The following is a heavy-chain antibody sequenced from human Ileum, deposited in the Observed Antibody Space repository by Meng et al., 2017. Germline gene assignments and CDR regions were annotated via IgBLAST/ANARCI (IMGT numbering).Heavy chain of an antibody. CDR3: ARHGGYSQDF. CDR2: ISHSGSA. V-gene: IGHV4-4*02. CDR1: SGSISSNTY. D-gene: IGHD4-23*01. J-gene: IGHJ4*02. Sequence: VQRQESGPGLVRPSGTLSLTCAVPSGSISSNTYWSWVRQPPGKGLEWIGQISHSGSAYYNPSLKSRVTMSVDKSKSQFSLMLTSVTAADTAIYYCARHGGYSQDFWGQGTLVTVSS.